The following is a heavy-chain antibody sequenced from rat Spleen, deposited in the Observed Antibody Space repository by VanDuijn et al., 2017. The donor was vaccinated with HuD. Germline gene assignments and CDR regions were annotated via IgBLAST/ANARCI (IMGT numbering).Heavy chain of an antibody. CDR2: ISYDGSST. V-gene: IGHV5-29*01. D-gene: IGHD1-9*01. CDR1: GFTFSNYD. J-gene: IGHJ2*01. Sequence: EVQLVESGGGLVQPGRSLKLSCVASGFTFSNYDMAWVRQAPTKGLEWVATISYDGSSTYYRDSVKGRFTISRDNAKSTLYLQMDSLRSEDTATYYCARHRGYYGYTYPVDYWGQGVMVTVSS. CDR3: ARHRGYYGYTYPVDY.